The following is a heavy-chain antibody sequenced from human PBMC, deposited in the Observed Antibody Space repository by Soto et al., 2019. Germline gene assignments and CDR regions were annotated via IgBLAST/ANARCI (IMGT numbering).Heavy chain of an antibody. CDR2: ISVSGGST. V-gene: IGHV3-23*01. CDR1: RFTFSSYA. J-gene: IGHJ4*02. CDR3: AKGGPGHFDWLLSGGTWQVSYYFDY. Sequence: PGGSLRLSCAASRFTFSSYAMCWVRQAPGKGMEWVSSISVSGGSTYYADSVKGRFTISRDNSKNTLYLQMNSLRAEDTAVYYCAKGGPGHFDWLLSGGTWQVSYYFDYWGQGTLVTVSS. D-gene: IGHD3-9*01.